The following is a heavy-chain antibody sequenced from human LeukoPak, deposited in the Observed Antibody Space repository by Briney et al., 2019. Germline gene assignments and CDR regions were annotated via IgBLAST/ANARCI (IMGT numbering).Heavy chain of an antibody. V-gene: IGHV1-69*01. D-gene: IGHD5-12*01. J-gene: IGHJ3*02. CDR2: IIPIFGTA. Sequence: ASVKVSCKASGGTSSSYAISWVRQAPGQGLEWMGGIIPIFGTANYAQKFQGRVTITADESTSTAYMELSSLRSEDTAVYYCARAYSGYEDDAFDIWGQGTMVTVSS. CDR1: GGTSSSYA. CDR3: ARAYSGYEDDAFDI.